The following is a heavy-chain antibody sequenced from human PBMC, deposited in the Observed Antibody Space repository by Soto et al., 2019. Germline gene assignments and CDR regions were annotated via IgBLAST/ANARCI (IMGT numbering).Heavy chain of an antibody. CDR3: ANDIRWELTTYYFDY. V-gene: IGHV3-9*01. D-gene: IGHD1-26*01. Sequence: SLRLSCAASGFTFDDYAMHWVRQAPGKGLEWVSGISWNSGSIGYADSVKGRFTISRDNAKNSLYLQMNSLRAEDTALYYCANDIRWELTTYYFDYWGPGTLVTVSS. CDR1: GFTFDDYA. CDR2: ISWNSGSI. J-gene: IGHJ4*02.